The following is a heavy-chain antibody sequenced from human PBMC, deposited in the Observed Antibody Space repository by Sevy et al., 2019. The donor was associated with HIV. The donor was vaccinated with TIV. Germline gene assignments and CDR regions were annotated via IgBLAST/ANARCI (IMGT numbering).Heavy chain of an antibody. CDR2: ISYDGSNK. Sequence: GALRLSCAASGFTFSSYAMHWVRQAPGKGLEWVAVISYDGSNKYYADSVKGRFTISRDNSKNTLYLQMNSLRAEDTAVYYCARDMQGGYYDSSAAQDWGQGTLVTVSS. D-gene: IGHD3-22*01. CDR3: ARDMQGGYYDSSAAQD. J-gene: IGHJ4*02. CDR1: GFTFSSYA. V-gene: IGHV3-30-3*01.